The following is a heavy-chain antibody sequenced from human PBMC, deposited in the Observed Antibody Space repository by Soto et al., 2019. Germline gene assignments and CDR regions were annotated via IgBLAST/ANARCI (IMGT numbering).Heavy chain of an antibody. D-gene: IGHD2-15*01. CDR1: GFSFSIYS. J-gene: IGHJ4*02. Sequence: PGGSLRLSCAAHGFSFSIYSMGWVRQGPGKGLEWVAVVSIGGSTHYADSVRGRFTISRDNSKNTLSLQMNSLTAEDTAVYFCAKRRGAGGHFDYWGQGALVTVSS. CDR3: AKRRGAGGHFDY. V-gene: IGHV3-23*01. CDR2: VSIGGST.